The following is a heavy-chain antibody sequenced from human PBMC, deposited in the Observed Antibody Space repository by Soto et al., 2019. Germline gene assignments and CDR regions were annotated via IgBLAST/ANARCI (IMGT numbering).Heavy chain of an antibody. CDR1: GFKFSSYE. D-gene: IGHD3-16*01. J-gene: IGHJ4*02. CDR3: ATRLSVSYGPLFDQ. CDR2: ILHSGDII. V-gene: IGHV3-48*03. Sequence: GGSLRLSCAGSGFKFSSYEMNWVRQAPGKGLEWLSLILHSGDIIYYADSVKGRLTISRDNAKNLLYLHMNTLRVEDTAIYYCATRLSVSYGPLFDQWGQGTLVTVSS.